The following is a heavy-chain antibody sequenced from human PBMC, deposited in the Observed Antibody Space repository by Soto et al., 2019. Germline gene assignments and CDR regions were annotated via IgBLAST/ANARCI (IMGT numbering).Heavy chain of an antibody. J-gene: IGHJ4*02. CDR3: ATGGLP. CDR1: GFTFSNFA. Sequence: EVQLLESGGGLVQPGGSLRLSCAASGFTFSNFAMSWVRQAPGKGLEWDSTVSGRGGTTYYTDSVKGRFTISRDNSKGMLYLEMSSLRAEDSAIYYCATGGLPWGQGTLVNVSS. D-gene: IGHD4-17*01. CDR2: VSGRGGTT. V-gene: IGHV3-23*01.